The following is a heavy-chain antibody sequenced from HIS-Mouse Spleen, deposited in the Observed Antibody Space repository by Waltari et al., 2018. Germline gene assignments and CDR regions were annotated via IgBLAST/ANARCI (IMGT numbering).Heavy chain of an antibody. D-gene: IGHD1-7*01. CDR3: AGYNWNYGTDY. J-gene: IGHJ4*02. V-gene: IGHV4-34*01. CDR1: GGSFSGYY. Sequence: QVQLQQWGAGLLKPSETLSLTCAVYGGSFSGYYWSWIRQPPGKGLEWIGEINHSGSTNYNPSLKSRVTISVDTSKNQFSPKLSSVTAADTAVYYCAGYNWNYGTDYWGQGTLVTVSS. CDR2: INHSGST.